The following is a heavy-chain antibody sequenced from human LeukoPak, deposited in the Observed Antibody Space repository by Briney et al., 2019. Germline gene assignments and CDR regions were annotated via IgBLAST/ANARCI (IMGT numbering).Heavy chain of an antibody. CDR1: GFTFSTYS. Sequence: GGSLRLSCAASGFTFSTYSMNWVRQAPGKGLEWVSSISSTSSYIYYADSMKGRFTISRDNAKNTLYLQMNSLRAEDTAVYYCARDSRYGMDVWGQGTTVTVS. CDR3: ARDSRYGMDV. CDR2: ISSTSSYI. V-gene: IGHV3-21*01. J-gene: IGHJ6*02.